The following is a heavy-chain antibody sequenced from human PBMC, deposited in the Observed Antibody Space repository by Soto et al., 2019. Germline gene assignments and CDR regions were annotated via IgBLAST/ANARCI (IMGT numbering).Heavy chain of an antibody. V-gene: IGHV2-5*02. CDR1: GFSVSTSGVG. D-gene: IGHD3-10*01. CDR3: AHSEFGGSGSFGMDV. Sequence: QITLKESGPTVVKATQTLTLTCTLSGFSVSTSGVGVGWIRQPPGNALEWLALIYWDDDKRYSPSLKSRLTITKDTSKNQVVLTMTNMDPVDTATYYCAHSEFGGSGSFGMDVWGQGTTVTVSS. J-gene: IGHJ6*02. CDR2: IYWDDDK.